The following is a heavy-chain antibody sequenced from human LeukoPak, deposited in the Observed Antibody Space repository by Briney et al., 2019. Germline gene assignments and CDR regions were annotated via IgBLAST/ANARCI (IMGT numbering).Heavy chain of an antibody. Sequence: GGSLRLSCAASGFTFSYYYMSWIRQAPAKGLEWVSYISIISSYTNYADSVKGRFTISRDNAKNSLYLQMNSLRADDTAVYYCARDVEDTYYYDSSGYYYNDYWGQGPLVTVSS. J-gene: IGHJ4*02. CDR2: ISIISSYT. CDR1: GFTFSYYY. CDR3: ARDVEDTYYYDSSGYYYNDY. D-gene: IGHD3-22*01. V-gene: IGHV3-11*06.